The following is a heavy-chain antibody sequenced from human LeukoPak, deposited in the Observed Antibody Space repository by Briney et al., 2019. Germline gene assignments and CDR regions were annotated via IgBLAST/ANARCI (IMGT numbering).Heavy chain of an antibody. Sequence: PSETLYLTCAVSGGSITSENWWNWVRQPPGKGLEWIGVIYHRGLTNYNPSLKSRVTISVDTSKNQFSLKLSSVTAADTAVYYCARSIAAADPFDYWGQGTLVTVSS. V-gene: IGHV4-4*02. CDR1: GGSITSENW. D-gene: IGHD6-13*01. J-gene: IGHJ4*02. CDR3: ARSIAAADPFDY. CDR2: IYHRGLT.